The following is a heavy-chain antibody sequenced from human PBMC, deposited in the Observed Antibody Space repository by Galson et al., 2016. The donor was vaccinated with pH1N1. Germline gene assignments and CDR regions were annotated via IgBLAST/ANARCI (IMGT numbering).Heavy chain of an antibody. CDR2: IDNSGST. J-gene: IGHJ3*01. CDR1: GASVTRGDSY. V-gene: IGHV4-31*01. CDR3: ARRFFEYLEGLPTDAFDL. D-gene: IGHD3-3*01. Sequence: LSLTCTVSGASVTRGDSYWSWIRQHPGKGLEWIGYIDNSGSTYYKSSLKSPITISVDTSKNQVSLRLSSVTAADTAVYYCARRFFEYLEGLPTDAFDLWGPGTMVTVSS.